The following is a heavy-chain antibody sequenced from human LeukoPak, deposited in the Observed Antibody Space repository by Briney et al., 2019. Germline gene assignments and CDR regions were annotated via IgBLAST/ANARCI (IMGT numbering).Heavy chain of an antibody. Sequence: GGSLRLSCAASGFTFSSYSMNWVRQAPGKGLEWVSSISSSSSYIYYADSVKGRFTISRDSSKNTLYLQMYSLRAEDTAVYYCARDSSSGWYHGYWGQGTLVTVSS. D-gene: IGHD6-19*01. V-gene: IGHV3-21*01. J-gene: IGHJ4*02. CDR1: GFTFSSYS. CDR3: ARDSSSGWYHGY. CDR2: ISSSSSYI.